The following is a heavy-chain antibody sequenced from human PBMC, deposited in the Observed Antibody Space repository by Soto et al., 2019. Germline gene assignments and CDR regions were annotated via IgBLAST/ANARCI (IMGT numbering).Heavy chain of an antibody. V-gene: IGHV3-48*02. CDR2: ISSSSSTI. D-gene: IGHD3-3*01. Sequence: GGSLRLSCAASGFTFSSYSMNWVRQAPGKGLEWVSYISSSSSTIYYADSVKGRFTISRDNAKNSLYLQMNSLRDEDTAVYYCARVTIFGVVIISYGMDVWGQGTTVTVSS. J-gene: IGHJ6*02. CDR1: GFTFSSYS. CDR3: ARVTIFGVVIISYGMDV.